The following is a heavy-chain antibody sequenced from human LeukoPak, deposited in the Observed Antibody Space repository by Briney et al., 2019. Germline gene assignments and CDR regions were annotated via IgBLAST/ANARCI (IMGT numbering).Heavy chain of an antibody. V-gene: IGHV3-66*02. D-gene: IGHD6-13*01. J-gene: IGHJ4*02. CDR1: GFTVSSNY. CDR3: ARDLGIAAAGAFDY. Sequence: GGSLRLSCAASGFTVSSNYMSWVRQAPGKGLEWVSVIYSGGSTYHADSVKGRFTISRDNSKNTLYLQMNSLRAEDTAVYYCARDLGIAAAGAFDYWGQGTLVTVSS. CDR2: IYSGGST.